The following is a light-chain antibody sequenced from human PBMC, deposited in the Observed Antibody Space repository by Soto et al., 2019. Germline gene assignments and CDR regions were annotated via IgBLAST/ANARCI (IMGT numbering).Light chain of an antibody. CDR3: QQYNNWPRT. CDR1: QSVRSN. V-gene: IGKV3-15*01. J-gene: IGKJ1*01. Sequence: EIVMTQSPATLSVSPGERATLSCRASQSVRSNLAWYQQKPGQAPRLLIYGASTRATGIPARFSGRGSGTEFTLTISSLQSEEFAGYYCQQYNNWPRTFGQGTKVEIK. CDR2: GAS.